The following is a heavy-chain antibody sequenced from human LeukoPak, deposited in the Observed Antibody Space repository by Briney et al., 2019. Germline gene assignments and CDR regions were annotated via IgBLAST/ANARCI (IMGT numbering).Heavy chain of an antibody. D-gene: IGHD3-9*01. J-gene: IGHJ4*02. CDR3: AGVRTAGDYDSLTGYRVFDY. CDR1: GYTFTVYY. CDR2: INPNSGGT. Sequence: GASVKLSCTASGYTFTVYYMHWVRQAPGQGLEWMGWINPNSGGTNYAQKFQGRVTMTRVTSISKAYMELSRLRSDDAAVDYCAGVRTAGDYDSLTGYRVFDYWGQGTLVTVSS. V-gene: IGHV1-2*02.